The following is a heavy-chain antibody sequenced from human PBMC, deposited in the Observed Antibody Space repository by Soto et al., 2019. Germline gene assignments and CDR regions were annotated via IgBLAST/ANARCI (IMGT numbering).Heavy chain of an antibody. CDR2: IIPVFQTA. V-gene: IGHV1-69*01. CDR3: ARGGSGYTSFNEF. Sequence: QEQLVQSGAEVKKPGSSVKVSCKASGGLFSSYPISWVRQVPGQGLEWMGGIIPVFQTAYYTQRFQGRVTITEDESTNTAYMELSSLRSEDTAIYYCARGGSGYTSFNEFWGQGTLVTVSS. D-gene: IGHD3-22*01. J-gene: IGHJ4*02. CDR1: GGLFSSYP.